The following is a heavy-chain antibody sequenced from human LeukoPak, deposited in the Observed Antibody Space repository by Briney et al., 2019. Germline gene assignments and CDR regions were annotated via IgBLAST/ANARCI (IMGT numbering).Heavy chain of an antibody. J-gene: IGHJ4*02. D-gene: IGHD3-3*01. CDR3: TSRYDFWSGYFQGYYFDF. CDR1: GLTFTNYW. Sequence: PGGSLRLSCAAPGLTFTNYWMHWVRQAPGKGLGSVAYIHPDGTEKYYMESLRGRFAISRDNAKNSLYLQMSNLRDEDTAVYYCTSRYDFWSGYFQGYYFDFWGQGSLVTVSS. V-gene: IGHV3-7*01. CDR2: IHPDGTEK.